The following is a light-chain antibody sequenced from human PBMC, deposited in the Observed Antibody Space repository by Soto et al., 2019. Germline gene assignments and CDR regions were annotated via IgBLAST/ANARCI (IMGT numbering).Light chain of an antibody. CDR3: QQFNSL. CDR1: QGIATG. V-gene: IGKV1-13*02. Sequence: IQVTQSPSSLSASIGATVTISCRASQGIATGLAWYQQKPGAPPKLLIYDASTLERGIPSRFSGRGSGTHFILTINNLQPEDFATYYCQQFNSLFGQGTRLEIK. CDR2: DAS. J-gene: IGKJ5*01.